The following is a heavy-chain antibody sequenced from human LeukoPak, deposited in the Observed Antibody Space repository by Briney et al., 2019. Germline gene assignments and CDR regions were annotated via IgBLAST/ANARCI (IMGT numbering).Heavy chain of an antibody. V-gene: IGHV4-61*02. J-gene: IGHJ1*01. CDR1: GGSISSGSYY. CDR2: LYTSGST. Sequence: PSETLSLTCTVSGGSISSGSYYWSWIRQPAGKGLEWIGRLYTSGSTNYNPSPKSRVTISVDTSKNQFSLKLRSVTAADTAVYYCARQDSSGYYYEGYFQHWGQGTLVTVSS. D-gene: IGHD3-22*01. CDR3: ARQDSSGYYYEGYFQH.